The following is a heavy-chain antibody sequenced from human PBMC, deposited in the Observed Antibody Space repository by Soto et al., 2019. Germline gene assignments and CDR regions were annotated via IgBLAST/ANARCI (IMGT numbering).Heavy chain of an antibody. CDR1: GGTFSSYA. V-gene: IGHV1-69*06. CDR2: IIPVFGTG. D-gene: IGHD5-18*01. J-gene: IGHJ4*02. Sequence: QVQLVQSGAEVKKPGSSVKVSCKASGGTFSSYAISWVRQAPGQGLEWMGGIIPVFGTGIYAQKFQGRVTITADKSTNTAYMELSSLRSEDTAVYFCAIVGGTRGYTYGLDYWGQGTLVTVSS. CDR3: AIVGGTRGYTYGLDY.